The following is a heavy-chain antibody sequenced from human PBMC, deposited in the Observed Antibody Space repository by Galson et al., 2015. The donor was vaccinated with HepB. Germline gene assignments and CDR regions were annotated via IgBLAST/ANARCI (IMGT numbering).Heavy chain of an antibody. CDR1: GFTFSSYG. V-gene: IGHV3-33*01. CDR3: ARDRGYSSGWGGARRGYYFDY. Sequence: SLRLSCAASGFTFSSYGMHWVRQAPGKGLEWVAVIWYDGSNKYYADSVKGRFTISRDNSKNTLYLQMNSLRAEDTAVYYCARDRGYSSGWGGARRGYYFDYWGQGTLVTVSS. CDR2: IWYDGSNK. J-gene: IGHJ4*02. D-gene: IGHD6-19*01.